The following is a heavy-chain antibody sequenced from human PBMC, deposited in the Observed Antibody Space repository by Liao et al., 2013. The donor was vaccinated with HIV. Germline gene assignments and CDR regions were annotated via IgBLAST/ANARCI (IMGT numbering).Heavy chain of an antibody. Sequence: QVQLQESGPGLVKPSQTLSLTCSVSGGSIRGGSYYWGWIRQPAGKGLEWIGRISTSGSTTYNPSLKRRLTLSLDTSRNQFSLNLNSVTAADTAVYYCARGGGGFDIWGQGALVTVSS. J-gene: IGHJ3*02. CDR1: GGSIRGGSYY. V-gene: IGHV4-61*02. CDR2: ISTSGST. CDR3: ARGGGGFDI.